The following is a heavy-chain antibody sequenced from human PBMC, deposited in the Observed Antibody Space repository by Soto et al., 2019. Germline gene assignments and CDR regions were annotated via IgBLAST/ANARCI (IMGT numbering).Heavy chain of an antibody. V-gene: IGHV4-39*01. D-gene: IGHD5-12*01. CDR1: GRSISEINSY. Sequence: LSLSCSVSGRSISEINSYWGWIRQTPGEGLEWIGTIHHTGSTYYNPSLKSRVIISLDTSKNQFSLKLSSVTAADTALYYCARPEGGYGSGYSWFDPWGQGTRVTVSS. J-gene: IGHJ5*02. CDR3: ARPEGGYGSGYSWFDP. CDR2: IHHTGST.